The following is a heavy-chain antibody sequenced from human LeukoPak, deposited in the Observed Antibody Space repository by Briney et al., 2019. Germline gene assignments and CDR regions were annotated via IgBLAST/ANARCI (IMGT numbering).Heavy chain of an antibody. Sequence: SETLSLTCTVSGVSISSYYWSWIRQPPGKGLKWIGYIYYSGSTNYNPSLKSRVTISVDTSKNQFSLKLSSVTAADTAVYYCARDRYCSGGSCYWSLGRDAFDIWGQGTMVTVSS. D-gene: IGHD2-15*01. CDR3: ARDRYCSGGSCYWSLGRDAFDI. V-gene: IGHV4-59*01. J-gene: IGHJ3*02. CDR1: GVSISSYY. CDR2: IYYSGST.